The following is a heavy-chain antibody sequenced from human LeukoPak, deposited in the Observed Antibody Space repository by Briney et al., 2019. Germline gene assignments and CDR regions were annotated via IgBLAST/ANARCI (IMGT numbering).Heavy chain of an antibody. Sequence: ERSLRLSCAASGFTFSSYGMHWVRQAPGKGLEWVAVISYDGSNKYYADSVKGRFTISRDNSKNTLYLQMNSLRAEDTAVYYCATPDYYDSHQHEYFQHWGQGTLVTVSS. CDR3: ATPDYYDSHQHEYFQH. J-gene: IGHJ1*01. D-gene: IGHD3-22*01. CDR2: ISYDGSNK. V-gene: IGHV3-30*03. CDR1: GFTFSSYG.